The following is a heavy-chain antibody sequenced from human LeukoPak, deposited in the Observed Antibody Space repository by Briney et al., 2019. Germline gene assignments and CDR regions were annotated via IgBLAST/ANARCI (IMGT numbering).Heavy chain of an antibody. Sequence: SETLSLTCAVSGYSINSGYFWGWIRQSPGKGLQWVGSIYHTGTINYNPSFKSRVTISVDTSKNHFSLNLSSVTAADTAVYYCARVRKTIGYYLFDFWGQGTPVTVSS. V-gene: IGHV4-38-2*01. CDR3: ARVRKTIGYYLFDF. CDR2: IYHTGTI. D-gene: IGHD3-22*01. J-gene: IGHJ4*02. CDR1: GYSINSGYF.